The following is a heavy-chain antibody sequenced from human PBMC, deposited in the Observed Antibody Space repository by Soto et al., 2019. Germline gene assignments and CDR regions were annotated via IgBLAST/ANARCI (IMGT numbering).Heavy chain of an antibody. V-gene: IGHV3-23*01. Sequence: HPGGSLRLSCAASGFTFSSYAMNWVRQAPGKGLEWVSVISGSDGSTYYADSVKGRFTISRDNSKNTLYLQMNSLRAEDTAVYNCAKEPVGPDWYFDLWGRGTLVTVSS. CDR2: ISGSDGST. CDR3: AKEPVGPDWYFDL. J-gene: IGHJ2*01. CDR1: GFTFSSYA.